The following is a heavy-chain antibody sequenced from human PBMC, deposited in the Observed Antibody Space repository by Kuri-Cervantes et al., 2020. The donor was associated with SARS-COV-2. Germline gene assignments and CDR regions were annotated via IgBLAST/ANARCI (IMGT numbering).Heavy chain of an antibody. Sequence: GESLKISCAASGFTFSSYAMHWVRQAPGKGLEWVAVISYDGSNKYYADSVKGRFTISRDNSKNTLYVQMNSLRAEDTAVYYCATRGDWVTMFQGAFDIWGQGTMVTVSS. D-gene: IGHD2-21*01. J-gene: IGHJ3*02. CDR1: GFTFSSYA. CDR3: ATRGDWVTMFQGAFDI. CDR2: ISYDGSNK. V-gene: IGHV3-30-3*01.